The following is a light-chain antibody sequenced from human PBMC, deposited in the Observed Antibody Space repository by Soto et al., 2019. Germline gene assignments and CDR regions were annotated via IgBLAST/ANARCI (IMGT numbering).Light chain of an antibody. CDR2: DAS. J-gene: IGKJ4*01. Sequence: DIQMTQSPSTLSASVGDRVTITCRASQSISSWLAWYQHKPGKAPKLLIYDASSLESGVPSRFSGDGSGTEFNLTISSLQPDDVATYYCQQYISYSLAFGGGTKVEI. V-gene: IGKV1-5*01. CDR3: QQYISYSLA. CDR1: QSISSW.